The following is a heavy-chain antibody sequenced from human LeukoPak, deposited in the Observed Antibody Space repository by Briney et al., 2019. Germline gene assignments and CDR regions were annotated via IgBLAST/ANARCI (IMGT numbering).Heavy chain of an antibody. CDR1: GYTFTGYY. Sequence: ASVKVSCKASGYTFTGYYMHLVRQAPGQGLEWMGRINPNSGGTNYAQKFQGRVTMTRDTSISTAYMELSRLRSDDTAVYYCARVSRYHDSSGPYDYWGQGTLVTVSS. D-gene: IGHD3-22*01. J-gene: IGHJ4*02. CDR2: INPNSGGT. V-gene: IGHV1-2*06. CDR3: ARVSRYHDSSGPYDY.